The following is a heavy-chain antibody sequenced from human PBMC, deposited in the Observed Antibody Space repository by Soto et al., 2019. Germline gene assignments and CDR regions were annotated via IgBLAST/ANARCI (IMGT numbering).Heavy chain of an antibody. V-gene: IGHV4-61*01. Sequence: PSETRSLTCSVSGGSVSDKSYYWSWIRQPPGKRLEWMGYVYYSGSTNYNPSLKSRVTISVDPSKNHFSLRLSSVTTGATGLYYCARTTAVPNSLRSGYFFEYWGKGNLVTVSS. CDR3: ARTTAVPNSLRSGYFFEY. D-gene: IGHD4-17*01. CDR1: GGSVSDKSYY. CDR2: VYYSGST. J-gene: IGHJ4*02.